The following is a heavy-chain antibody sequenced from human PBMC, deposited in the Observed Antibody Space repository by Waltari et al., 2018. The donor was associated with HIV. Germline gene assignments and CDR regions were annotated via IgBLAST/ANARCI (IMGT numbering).Heavy chain of an antibody. CDR3: AKESYDGYYDFWSGHNFFDS. V-gene: IGHV3-33*03. J-gene: IGHJ5*01. Sequence: QVRLVASGGRVVQPGSSLTLSCAASGFTFTTYGMHWVRQAAGKGLGWVSGLWYDGTNRLYADFARGRFTVSRDNSKNLLFLHMTGLRGDDTGLYFCAKESYDGYYDFWSGHNFFDSWGQGT. D-gene: IGHD3-3*01. CDR1: GFTFTTYG. CDR2: LWYDGTNR.